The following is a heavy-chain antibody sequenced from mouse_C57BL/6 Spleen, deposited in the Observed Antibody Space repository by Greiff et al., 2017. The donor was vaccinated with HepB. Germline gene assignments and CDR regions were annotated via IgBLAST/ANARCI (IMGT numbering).Heavy chain of an antibody. CDR1: GYAFSSYW. CDR2: IYPGDGDT. D-gene: IGHD1-1*01. CDR3: ARNYGSSEDWYFDV. J-gene: IGHJ1*03. V-gene: IGHV1-80*01. Sequence: VQLQQSGAELVKPGASVKISCKASGYAFSSYWMNWVKQRPGKGLEWIGQIYPGDGDTNYNGKFKGKATLTADKSSSTAYMQLSSLTSEDSAVYFCARNYGSSEDWYFDVWGTGTTVTVSS.